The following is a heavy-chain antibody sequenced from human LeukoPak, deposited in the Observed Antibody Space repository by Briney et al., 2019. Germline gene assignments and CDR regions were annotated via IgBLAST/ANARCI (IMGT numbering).Heavy chain of an antibody. J-gene: IGHJ3*02. CDR3: ARESAAAMDCSGGSCLLDAFDI. D-gene: IGHD2-15*01. Sequence: SETLSLTCTVSGGSISSSSYYWGWIRQPPGKGLEWIGSIYYSGSTYYNPSLKSRVTISVDTSKNQFSLKLSSVTAADTAVYYCARESAAAMDCSGGSCLLDAFDIWGQGTMVTVSS. V-gene: IGHV4-39*07. CDR1: GGSISSSSYY. CDR2: IYYSGST.